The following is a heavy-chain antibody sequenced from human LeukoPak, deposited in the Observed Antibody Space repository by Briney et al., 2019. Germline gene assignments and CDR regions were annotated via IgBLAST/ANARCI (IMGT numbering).Heavy chain of an antibody. V-gene: IGHV4-4*09. J-gene: IGHJ4*02. D-gene: IGHD3-10*01. Sequence: SETLSVTCTGPGGSISSYYWSWIRQPPGKGLEWIGYIYTSGSTNYNPSLKSRVTISVDTSKNQFSLKLSSVTAADTAVYSCARYTVRGVISPYYFDYWGQGTLVTVSS. CDR2: IYTSGST. CDR1: GGSISSYY. CDR3: ARYTVRGVISPYYFDY.